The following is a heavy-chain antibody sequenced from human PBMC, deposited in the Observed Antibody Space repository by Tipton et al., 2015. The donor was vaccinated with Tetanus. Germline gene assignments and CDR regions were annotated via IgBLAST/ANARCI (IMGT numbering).Heavy chain of an antibody. CDR3: ARGEDQYKSGNH. D-gene: IGHD1-1*01. Sequence: TLSLTCAVYGGSFSGYYCTWIRQSPGKGLEWIGEIHPSGIVSYTPSLKSRVAILLDTSANQFSLKPTSVTAADTAVYYCARGEDQYKSGNHWGQGTPVTVSS. CDR1: GGSFSGYY. V-gene: IGHV4-34*01. CDR2: IHPSGIV. J-gene: IGHJ5*02.